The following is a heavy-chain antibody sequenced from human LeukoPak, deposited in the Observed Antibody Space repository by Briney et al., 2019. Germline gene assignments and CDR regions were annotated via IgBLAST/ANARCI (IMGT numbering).Heavy chain of an antibody. D-gene: IGHD3-22*01. CDR3: ATAMIVKAFDV. V-gene: IGHV1-2*06. CDR1: GYTFTGYY. CDR2: INPNSGGT. J-gene: IGHJ3*01. Sequence: ASVKVSCKASGYTFTGYYIHWVRQAPGQGLEWMGRINPNSGGTDYAQKFPGRVTMTRDTSISTAYMELTSLTSDDTAVYYCATAMIVKAFDVWGQGTMVTVSS.